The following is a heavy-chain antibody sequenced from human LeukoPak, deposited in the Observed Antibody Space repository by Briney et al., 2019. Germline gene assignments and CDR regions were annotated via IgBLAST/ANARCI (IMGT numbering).Heavy chain of an antibody. CDR2: IIGSGGST. J-gene: IGHJ5*02. D-gene: IGHD6-13*01. CDR3: AKDYRYAIAAPGRQYNWFDR. Sequence: PGGCLRLSSAASGFTFSTYAMRWVRQAPRKGLECVTAIIGSGGSTYYADSLKGRVTFSRDDSKSTLCMQMDSMRAEDSVVYYCAKDYRYAIAAPGRQYNWFDRWGQGTRVTVSS. CDR1: GFTFSTYA. V-gene: IGHV3-23*01.